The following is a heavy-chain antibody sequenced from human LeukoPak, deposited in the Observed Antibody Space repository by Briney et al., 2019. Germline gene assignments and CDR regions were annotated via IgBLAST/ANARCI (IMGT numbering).Heavy chain of an antibody. CDR1: GFTVSSNY. V-gene: IGHV3-53*01. J-gene: IGHJ6*02. D-gene: IGHD6-19*01. CDR3: ARGPDSSGWYEDGLDV. CDR2: IYSGGST. Sequence: GGSLGLSCAASGFTVSSNYMSWVRQAPGKGLEWVSVIYSGGSTYYADSVKGRFTISRDNSKNTLYLQMNSLRAEDTAVYYCARGPDSSGWYEDGLDVWGQGTTVTVSS.